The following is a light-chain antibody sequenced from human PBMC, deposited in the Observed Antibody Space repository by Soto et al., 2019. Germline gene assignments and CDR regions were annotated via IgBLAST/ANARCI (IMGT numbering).Light chain of an antibody. V-gene: IGLV4-60*03. J-gene: IGLJ2*01. CDR1: TGLSGYM. CDR3: ETWDSKTRV. CDR2: VEGSGSY. Sequence: QPVLTQSSSASASLGSSVELTCTLNTGLSGYMIAWHQQQPGKAPQFLMKVEGSGSYSRGSGVPDRFSGSSSGTDRYLTISNLQSEDEADYYCETWDSKTRVFGGGTKLTVL.